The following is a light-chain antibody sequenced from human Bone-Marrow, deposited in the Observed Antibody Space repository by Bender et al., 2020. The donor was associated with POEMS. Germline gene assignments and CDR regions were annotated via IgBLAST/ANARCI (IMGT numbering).Light chain of an antibody. Sequence: SYVLTQPPSVSVAPGLTARIPFGGTDIESKSVHWYQQRPGQAPVVVVHDDSDRPSGVPERFSGSNSGSTATLTISGVEAGDEADYYCQVWDSSSNDWVFGGGTKLTVL. CDR1: DIESKS. J-gene: IGLJ3*02. V-gene: IGLV3-21*02. CDR3: QVWDSSSNDWV. CDR2: DDS.